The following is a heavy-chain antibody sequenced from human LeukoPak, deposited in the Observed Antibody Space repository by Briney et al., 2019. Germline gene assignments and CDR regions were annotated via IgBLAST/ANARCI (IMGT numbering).Heavy chain of an antibody. Sequence: SETLSLTCTVSGGSISSSSYYWGWIRQPPGKGLEWIGSIYYSGSTYYNPSLKSRVTISVDTSKNQFSLKLSSVTAADTAVYYCARGDDTENWFDPWGQGTLVTVSS. V-gene: IGHV4-39*07. CDR3: ARGDDTENWFDP. CDR1: GGSISSSSYY. J-gene: IGHJ5*02. CDR2: IYYSGST. D-gene: IGHD5-18*01.